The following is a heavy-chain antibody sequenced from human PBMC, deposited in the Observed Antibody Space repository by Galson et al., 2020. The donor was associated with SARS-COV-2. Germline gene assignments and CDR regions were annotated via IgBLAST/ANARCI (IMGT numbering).Heavy chain of an antibody. V-gene: IGHV3-7*03. CDR3: ARDSWAAAGTGYYYYGMDV. J-gene: IGHJ6*02. CDR1: GLTVSNAW. D-gene: IGHD6-13*01. CDR2: IKQDGSEK. Sequence: GGSLRLSCAASGLTVSNAWMSWVRQAPGKGLEWVANIKQDGSEKYYVDSVKGRFTISRDNAKNSLYLQMNGLRAEDTAVYYCARDSWAAAGTGYYYYGMDVWGQGTTVTVSS.